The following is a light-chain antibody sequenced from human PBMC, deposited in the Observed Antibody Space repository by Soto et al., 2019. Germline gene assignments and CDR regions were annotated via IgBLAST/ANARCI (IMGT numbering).Light chain of an antibody. Sequence: EIVLTQSPGTLSLSPGERATLSCRASQSVTSNYLAWYQQNPGQAPRLLIYGASSRATGIPARFSGSGSGTDFTLTIASLQSEDFAVYYCQQYHKWPITFGQGTRLEI. CDR2: GAS. J-gene: IGKJ5*01. CDR1: QSVTSNY. CDR3: QQYHKWPIT. V-gene: IGKV3-20*01.